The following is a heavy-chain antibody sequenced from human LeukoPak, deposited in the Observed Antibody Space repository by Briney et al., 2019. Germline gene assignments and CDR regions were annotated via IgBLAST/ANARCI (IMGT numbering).Heavy chain of an antibody. J-gene: IGHJ4*02. D-gene: IGHD3-10*01. CDR2: IDYSGST. CDR3: ARNRAYGSGKYYFDY. CDR1: GGSISSYY. Sequence: SETLSLTCTVSGGSISSYYWSWIRQPPGKGLEWIGYIDYSGSTNYNPSLKSRVTISVDTSKSQFSLKLSSVTAADTAVYYCARNRAYGSGKYYFDYWGQGTLVTVSS. V-gene: IGHV4-59*01.